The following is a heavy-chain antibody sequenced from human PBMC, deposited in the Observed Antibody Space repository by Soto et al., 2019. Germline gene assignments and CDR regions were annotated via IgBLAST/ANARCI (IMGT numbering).Heavy chain of an antibody. CDR1: GFTFSSYS. CDR3: ERERGWQLYFDY. Sequence: GGSLRLSCAASGFTFSSYSMNWVRQAPGKGLEWVSLVSFDSNYIYYADSVKGRFTISRDNAKNSVYLQMNSLRAEDTAVYYSERERGWQLYFDYWGQGALVTVSS. D-gene: IGHD6-13*01. CDR2: VSFDSNYI. V-gene: IGHV3-21*01. J-gene: IGHJ4*02.